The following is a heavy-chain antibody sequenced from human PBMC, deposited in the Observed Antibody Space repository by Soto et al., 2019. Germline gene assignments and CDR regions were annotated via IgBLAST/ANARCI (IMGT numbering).Heavy chain of an antibody. CDR2: LSQNGGT. D-gene: IGHD2-2*01. V-gene: IGHV4-38-2*01. CDR3: AAATLPGARFYGMDV. Sequence: SETLSLTCVVSVYSFNSVHFWGCIRLPPGKGLQWIGSLSQNGGTYRNPPLRSRVTLSVDTSKNQFSLKLTSVTAADAAVYYCAAATLPGARFYGMDVWGQGSTVTVSS. CDR1: VYSFNSVHF. J-gene: IGHJ6*02.